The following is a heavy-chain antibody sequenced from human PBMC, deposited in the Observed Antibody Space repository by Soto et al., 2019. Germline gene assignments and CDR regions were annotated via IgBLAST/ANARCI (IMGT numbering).Heavy chain of an antibody. D-gene: IGHD2-2*02. J-gene: IGHJ4*02. CDR1: GGSITSSYY. Sequence: QLQLQESGPGLVKPSETLSLTCTVSGGSITSSYYWGWIRQPPGKGLECIGSIYYSGSTYYNPSLQSRFTISVDTSKNQFSLKLSSVTAADTAVYYCATIPATTILTDYWGQGTLVTVSS. V-gene: IGHV4-39*01. CDR2: IYYSGST. CDR3: ATIPATTILTDY.